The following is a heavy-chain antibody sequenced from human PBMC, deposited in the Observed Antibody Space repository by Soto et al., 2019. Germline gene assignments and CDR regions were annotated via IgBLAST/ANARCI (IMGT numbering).Heavy chain of an antibody. D-gene: IGHD3-22*01. CDR2: INPSGGST. CDR1: GYTFTSYY. Sequence: GASVKVSCKASGYTFTSYYMHWVRQAPGQGLEWMGIINPSGGSTSYAQKFQGRVTMTRDTSTSTVYMELSSLRSEDTAVYYCATHYDSSGSRNRYFDYWGQGTLVTVSS. V-gene: IGHV1-46*01. J-gene: IGHJ4*02. CDR3: ATHYDSSGSRNRYFDY.